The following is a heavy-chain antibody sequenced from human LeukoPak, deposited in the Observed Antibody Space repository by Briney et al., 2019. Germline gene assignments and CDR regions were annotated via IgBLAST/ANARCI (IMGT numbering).Heavy chain of an antibody. V-gene: IGHV1-69*13. J-gene: IGHJ3*02. CDR2: IIPIFGTA. CDR3: ASDDYGDYGANDAFDI. Sequence: ASVKVSCKASGGTFSSYAISWVRQAPGQGLEWMGGIIPIFGTANYAQKFQGRVTITADESTSTAYMELSSLRSEDTAVYYCASDDYGDYGANDAFDIWGQGTMVTVSS. D-gene: IGHD4-17*01. CDR1: GGTFSSYA.